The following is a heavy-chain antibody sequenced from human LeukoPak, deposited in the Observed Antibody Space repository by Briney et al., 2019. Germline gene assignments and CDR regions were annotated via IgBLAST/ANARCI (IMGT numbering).Heavy chain of an antibody. CDR1: GFTFSSYG. J-gene: IGHJ3*02. V-gene: IGHV3-33*06. CDR2: IWYDGSNK. D-gene: IGHD4-17*01. CDR3: ANLPWDYVSAFDI. Sequence: GRSLRLSCAASGFTFSSYGMHWVRQAPGKGLEWVAVIWYDGSNKYYADSVKGRFTISRDNSKNTLYLQMDSLRAEDTAVYYCANLPWDYVSAFDIWGQGTMVTVSS.